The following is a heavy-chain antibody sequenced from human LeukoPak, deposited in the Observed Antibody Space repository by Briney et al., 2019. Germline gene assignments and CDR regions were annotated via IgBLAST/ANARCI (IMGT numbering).Heavy chain of an antibody. D-gene: IGHD2-21*01. Sequence: LTGGSLRLSCAASGFTFSHYYMSWVRQAPGKGLEWVSAISGSGGSTYYADSVKGRFTISRDNSKNTLYLQMNSLRAEDTAVYYCARDREVIPFDYWGQGTLVTVSS. CDR1: GFTFSHYY. CDR3: ARDREVIPFDY. CDR2: ISGSGGST. V-gene: IGHV3-23*01. J-gene: IGHJ4*02.